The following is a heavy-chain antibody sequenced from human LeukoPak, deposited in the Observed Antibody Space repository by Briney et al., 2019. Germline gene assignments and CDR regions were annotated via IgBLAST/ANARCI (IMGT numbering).Heavy chain of an antibody. J-gene: IGHJ6*03. CDR1: GGSISSGDYY. CDR2: IYYSGST. Sequence: SETLSLTCTVSGGSISSGDYYWSWIRQPPGKGLEWIGYIYYSGSTYYNPSLKSRVTISIDTSKNQFSLRLSSVTAADAAVYYCASAEKFFYYYYMDVWGKGTTVTVSS. V-gene: IGHV4-30-4*01. CDR3: ASAEKFFYYYYMDV.